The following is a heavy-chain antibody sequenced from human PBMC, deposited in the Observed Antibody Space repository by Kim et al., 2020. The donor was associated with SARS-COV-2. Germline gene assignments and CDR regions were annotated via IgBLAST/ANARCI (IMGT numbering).Heavy chain of an antibody. D-gene: IGHD3-22*01. CDR3: ARARIYYYDDSLAF. J-gene: IGHJ4*02. V-gene: IGHV3-33*01. Sequence: YADSMKGRVTISRDNSKNTLSLQINSLRVEDTAVYFCARARIYYYDDSLAFWGQGTLVTVSS.